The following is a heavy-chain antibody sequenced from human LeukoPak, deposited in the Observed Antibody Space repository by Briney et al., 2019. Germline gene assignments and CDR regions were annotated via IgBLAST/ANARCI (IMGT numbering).Heavy chain of an antibody. CDR1: GFTFRSFG. J-gene: IGHJ3*02. V-gene: IGHV3-33*01. CDR3: ARDIRDAFDI. CDR2: IWYDGSEA. Sequence: PGGSLRLSCAASGFTFRSFGMHWVRQAPGKGLEWVALIWYDGSEAYYADPVKGRFTISRDNAKHSLFLQMNSLRAEDTAVYYCARDIRDAFDIWGQGTMVTVSS.